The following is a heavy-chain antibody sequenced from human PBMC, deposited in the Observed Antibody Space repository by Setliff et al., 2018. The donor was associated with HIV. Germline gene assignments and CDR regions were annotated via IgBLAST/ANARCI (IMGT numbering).Heavy chain of an antibody. Sequence: PSETLSLTCTVSGDSIGDYYWNWTRQPAGKGLEWIGRVYASAYSNYNPSLKSRVTMSVDTSQNQFSLKLRSVNAAGTAVYYCARDWVTRSNYYGSGSPWYFDFWGRGILVTVSS. J-gene: IGHJ2*01. CDR3: ARDWVTRSNYYGSGSPWYFDF. CDR1: GDSIGDYY. D-gene: IGHD3-10*01. V-gene: IGHV4-4*07. CDR2: VYASAYS.